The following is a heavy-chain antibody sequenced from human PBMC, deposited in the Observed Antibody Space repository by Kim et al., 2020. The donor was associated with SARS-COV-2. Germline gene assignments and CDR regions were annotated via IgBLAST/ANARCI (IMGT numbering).Heavy chain of an antibody. Sequence: RGNTGYAQKYQGRVTMTRNTSISTAYMELSSLRSEDTAVYYCARDGWDHPWGQGTLVTVSS. J-gene: IGHJ5*02. D-gene: IGHD1-26*01. CDR2: RGNT. V-gene: IGHV1-8*01. CDR3: ARDGWDHP.